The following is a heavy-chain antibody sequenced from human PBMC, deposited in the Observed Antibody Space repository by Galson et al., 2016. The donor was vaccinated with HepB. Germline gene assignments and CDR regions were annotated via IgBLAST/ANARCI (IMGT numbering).Heavy chain of an antibody. Sequence: SETLSLTCTVSGGSISKTDYFWGWIRQPPGKGLEWIGTIYYSGSAYSNPSLKSRVTMSVDTSKNQFSLKLTSMTAAATAVDFCAKLESVTGYSNTWGQGTLVTVSS. CDR1: GGSISKTDYF. CDR3: AKLESVTGYSNT. CDR2: IYYSGSA. D-gene: IGHD6-13*01. J-gene: IGHJ5*02. V-gene: IGHV4-39*01.